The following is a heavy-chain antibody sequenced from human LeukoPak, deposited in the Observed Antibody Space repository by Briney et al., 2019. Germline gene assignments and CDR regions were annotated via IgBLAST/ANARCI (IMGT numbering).Heavy chain of an antibody. V-gene: IGHV3-33*06. D-gene: IGHD3-16*01. CDR2: IWYDGSNK. Sequence: GGSLRLSCAASGFTFSSYGMHWVRQAPGKGLEWVAVIWYDGSNKYYADSVKGRFTISRDNSKNTLYLQMNSLRVEDTAVYYCAKHQGGTLYYYYYMDVWGKGTTVTVSS. CDR1: GFTFSSYG. J-gene: IGHJ6*03. CDR3: AKHQGGTLYYYYYMDV.